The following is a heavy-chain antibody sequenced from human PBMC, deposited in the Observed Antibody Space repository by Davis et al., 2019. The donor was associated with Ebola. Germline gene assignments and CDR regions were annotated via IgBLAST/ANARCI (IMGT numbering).Heavy chain of an antibody. CDR1: GFTFSSYA. CDR3: TRYNSAYERADLDY. CDR2: ISYDGSNK. D-gene: IGHD5-12*01. Sequence: GGSLRLSCAASGFTFSSYAMHWVRQAPGKGLEWVAVISYDGSNKYYADSVKGRFTISRDNSKNTLYLQMNSLRAEDTAVYYCTRYNSAYERADLDYWGQGTLVTVSS. V-gene: IGHV3-30-3*01. J-gene: IGHJ4*02.